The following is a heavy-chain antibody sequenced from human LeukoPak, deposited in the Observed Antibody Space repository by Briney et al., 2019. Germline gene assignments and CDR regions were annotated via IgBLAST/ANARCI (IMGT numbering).Heavy chain of an antibody. CDR3: ARGPYAYTSSATLGSYNWFDP. CDR2: IYPGDSPT. D-gene: IGHD2-2*02. J-gene: IGHJ5*02. V-gene: IGHV5-51*01. Sequence: GESLQISGKGSGSTFPNYWMGWVRPLPGKGLEWMGIIYPGDSPTKYSPSFQDQVTISVDKSISTAYLQWSSLKASDTAMYYCARGPYAYTSSATLGSYNWFDPWGQGSLVTVSS. CDR1: GSTFPNYW.